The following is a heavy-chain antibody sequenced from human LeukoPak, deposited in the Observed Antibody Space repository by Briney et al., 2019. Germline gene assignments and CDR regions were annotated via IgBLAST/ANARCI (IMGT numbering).Heavy chain of an antibody. V-gene: IGHV4-39*01. J-gene: IGHJ1*01. D-gene: IGHD6-6*01. CDR3: ARGGAARLHFQN. CDR1: GGSIRSSYYY. Sequence: SETLSLTCNVSGGSIRSSYYYWGWIRQPPGKGLEWIGSIYDSGSTYYNPSLKSRVTISVDTSKNQFSLKLNSVTAADTAVYYCARGGAARLHFQNWGQGTLVTVSS. CDR2: IYDSGST.